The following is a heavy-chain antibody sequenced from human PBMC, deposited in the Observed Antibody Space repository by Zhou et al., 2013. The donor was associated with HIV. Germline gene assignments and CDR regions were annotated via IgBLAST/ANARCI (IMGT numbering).Heavy chain of an antibody. J-gene: IGHJ3*02. V-gene: IGHV1-2*02. CDR3: ASGVFLPTDDALDI. CDR2: VNPNTGGT. D-gene: IGHD2-8*01. Sequence: QVQLVQSGAEVKKPGASVKVSCKTSGYSFTGYYIHWVRQAPGQGLEWMGWVNPNTGGTKYAPKFQGRVSMTRDTSITSAYVELSRLTSDDTAIYYCASGVFLPTDDALDIWGQGTVVTVSS. CDR1: GYSFTGYY.